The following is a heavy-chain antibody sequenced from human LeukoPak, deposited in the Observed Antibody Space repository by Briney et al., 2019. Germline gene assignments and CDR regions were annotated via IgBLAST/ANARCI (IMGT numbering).Heavy chain of an antibody. CDR3: ARDSDVVTLHDAFDI. V-gene: IGHV1-18*01. Sequence: GASVKVSCKASDYTFTSYGISWVRQAPGQGPEWMGWISAYNGNTNYAQKLQGRVTMTTDTSTSTAYMELRSLRSDDTAVYYCARDSDVVTLHDAFDIWGQGTMVTVSS. J-gene: IGHJ3*02. CDR1: DYTFTSYG. CDR2: ISAYNGNT. D-gene: IGHD3-22*01.